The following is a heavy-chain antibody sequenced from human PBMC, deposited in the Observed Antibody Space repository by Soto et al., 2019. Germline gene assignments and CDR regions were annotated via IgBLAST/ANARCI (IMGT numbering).Heavy chain of an antibody. J-gene: IGHJ6*02. Sequence: GGSLRLYCAASGFTFSSYAFHWVRQAPGKGLEWVSFISSDGRNEYYVDSVKGRFTISRDDSKNTLFVQMNSLRAEDTAVYYCAKSLASGNFYGSYFYGMDVWGQGTTVTVSS. CDR3: AKSLASGNFYGSYFYGMDV. V-gene: IGHV3-30*18. CDR1: GFTFSSYA. CDR2: ISSDGRNE. D-gene: IGHD1-26*01.